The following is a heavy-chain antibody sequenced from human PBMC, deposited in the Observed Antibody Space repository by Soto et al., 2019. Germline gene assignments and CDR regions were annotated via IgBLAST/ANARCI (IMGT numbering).Heavy chain of an antibody. Sequence: PSETLSLTCTVSGGSISSSSYYWGWIRQPPGKGLEWIGSIYYSGSTYYNPSLKSRVTISVDTSKNQFSLKLSSVTAADTAVYYCARPAARGFYYYYMDVWGKGTTVTVSS. CDR3: ARPAARGFYYYYMDV. CDR1: GGSISSSSYY. J-gene: IGHJ6*03. D-gene: IGHD2-15*01. V-gene: IGHV4-39*01. CDR2: IYYSGST.